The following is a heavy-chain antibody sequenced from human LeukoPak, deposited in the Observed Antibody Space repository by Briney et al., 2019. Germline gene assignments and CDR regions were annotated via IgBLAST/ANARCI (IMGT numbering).Heavy chain of an antibody. V-gene: IGHV3-21*01. CDR3: AKERLRWQSPTDY. Sequence: GGSLRLSCAASGFTFSSYSMNWVRQAPGKGLEWVSSISSSSSYIYYADSVKGRFTISRDNAKNSLYLQMNSLRAEDTAVYYCAKERLRWQSPTDYWGQGTLVTVSS. CDR1: GFTFSSYS. D-gene: IGHD6-13*01. CDR2: ISSSSSYI. J-gene: IGHJ4*02.